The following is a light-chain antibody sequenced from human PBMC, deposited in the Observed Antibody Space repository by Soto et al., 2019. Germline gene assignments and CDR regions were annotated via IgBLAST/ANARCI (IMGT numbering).Light chain of an antibody. Sequence: QSVLTQPPSASGTPGQRGTISCSGSSSNIGNFYVYWYQQLPGTAPKLLIYKNNQRPLGVPDRFSGSKSGTSASLAISGLRSEDEADYYCAAWDDSLSGPGVFGGGTQLPVL. V-gene: IGLV1-47*01. J-gene: IGLJ7*01. CDR2: KNN. CDR3: AAWDDSLSGPGV. CDR1: SSNIGNFY.